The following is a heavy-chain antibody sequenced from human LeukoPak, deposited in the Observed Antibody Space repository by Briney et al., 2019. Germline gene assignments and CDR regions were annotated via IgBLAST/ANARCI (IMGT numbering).Heavy chain of an antibody. V-gene: IGHV3-9*01. CDR1: GFTFADHA. J-gene: IGHJ4*02. D-gene: IGHD6-19*01. CDR2: INWNNDGI. Sequence: GGSLRLSCVASGFTFADHAMHWVRRAPGQGLEWVTGINWNNDGIVYAASVKGRFTVSRDNAKNTLYLQMNGLRPEDTAFYYCARADRGSSGWHFDYWGQGTLVTVSS. CDR3: ARADRGSSGWHFDY.